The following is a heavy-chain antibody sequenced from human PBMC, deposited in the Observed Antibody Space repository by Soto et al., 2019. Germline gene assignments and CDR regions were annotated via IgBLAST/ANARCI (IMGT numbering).Heavy chain of an antibody. CDR3: ARINYDFWSGYGVGWFDP. CDR2: IYYSGST. V-gene: IGHV4-39*01. Sequence: SETLSLTCTVSGGSISSSSYYWGWIRQPPGKGLEWIGSIYYSGSTYYNPSLKSRVTISVDTSKNQFSLKLSSVTAADTAVYYCARINYDFWSGYGVGWFDPWGQGTLVTSPQ. J-gene: IGHJ5*02. CDR1: GGSISSSSYY. D-gene: IGHD3-3*01.